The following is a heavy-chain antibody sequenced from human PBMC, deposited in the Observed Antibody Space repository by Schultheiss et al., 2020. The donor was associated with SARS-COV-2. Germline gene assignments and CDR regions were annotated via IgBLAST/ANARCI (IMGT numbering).Heavy chain of an antibody. J-gene: IGHJ5*02. Sequence: SETLSLTCAVYGGSFSGFYWNWIRQPPGKGLEWIGEINNSGSTNYNPSLKSRVTISVDTSKNQFSLKLSSVTAADTAVYYCARDHCSSTSCYQTWGQGTLVTVSS. CDR1: GGSFSGFY. V-gene: IGHV4-34*01. CDR3: ARDHCSSTSCYQT. CDR2: INNSGST. D-gene: IGHD2-2*01.